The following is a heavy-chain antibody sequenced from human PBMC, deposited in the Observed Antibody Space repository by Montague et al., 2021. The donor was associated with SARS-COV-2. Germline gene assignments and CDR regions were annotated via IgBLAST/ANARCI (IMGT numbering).Heavy chain of an antibody. V-gene: IGHV3-74*01. CDR3: AKRASSGWYLDWYFDL. D-gene: IGHD6-19*01. CDR2: INSDGSST. J-gene: IGHJ2*01. CDR1: GFTFSSYW. Sequence: RSLSFAASGFTFSSYWMHWVRQAPGKGLVWVSRINSDGSSTSYADSVKGRFTISRDNAKNTLYLQMNSLRAEDTAVYYCAKRASSGWYLDWYFDLWGRGTLATVSS.